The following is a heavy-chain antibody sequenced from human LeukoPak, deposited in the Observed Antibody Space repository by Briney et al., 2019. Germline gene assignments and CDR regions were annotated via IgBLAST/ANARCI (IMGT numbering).Heavy chain of an antibody. J-gene: IGHJ4*02. V-gene: IGHV3-64*04. CDR2: ISSNGGST. CDR1: GFTFSSYA. D-gene: IGHD6-19*01. CDR3: AKVSSGWYYFDY. Sequence: GGSLRLSCSASGFTFSSYAMHWVRQAPGKGLEYVSAISSNGGSTYYADSVKGRFTISRDNSKNTLYLQMNSLRVEDTAVYYCAKVSSGWYYFDYWGQGTLVTVSA.